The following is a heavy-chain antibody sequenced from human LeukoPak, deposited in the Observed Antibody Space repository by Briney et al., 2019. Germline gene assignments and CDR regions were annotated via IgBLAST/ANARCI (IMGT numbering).Heavy chain of an antibody. CDR1: GFTYSSYG. CDR2: ISGSGSRT. V-gene: IGHV3-23*01. D-gene: IGHD1-26*01. CDR3: AKGSREWELLDAFDI. J-gene: IGHJ3*02. Sequence: GGSLRLSCAASGFTYSSYGMTWVRQAPGKGLEWVSGISGSGSRTDYADSVKGRFTISRDNAKNTLYLHMNSLRAEDTAAYYCAKGSREWELLDAFDIWGQGTMVTVSS.